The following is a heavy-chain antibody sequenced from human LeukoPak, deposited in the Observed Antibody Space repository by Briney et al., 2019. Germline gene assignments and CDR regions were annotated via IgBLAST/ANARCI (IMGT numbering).Heavy chain of an antibody. V-gene: IGHV3-33*08. CDR3: ARETTTLDY. CDR2: IWYDGSNK. CDR1: EFTFSSYG. Sequence: GASLRLSCAASEFTFSSYGMHWVRQAPGKGLEWVAVIWYDGSNKFYADSVKGRFTISRDNSKNTLYLQMNSLRAEDTAVYYCARETTTLDYWGQGTLVTVPS. D-gene: IGHD1-26*01. J-gene: IGHJ4*02.